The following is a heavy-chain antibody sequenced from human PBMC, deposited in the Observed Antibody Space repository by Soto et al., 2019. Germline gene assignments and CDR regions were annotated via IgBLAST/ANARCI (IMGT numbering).Heavy chain of an antibody. D-gene: IGHD2-8*01. J-gene: IGHJ6*02. V-gene: IGHV4-34*01. CDR2: INHSGTI. CDR1: GGSFSGYY. CDR3: ARADRTLVSSYSLDV. Sequence: SETLSLTCAVYGGSFSGYYWTWIRQPPGKGLEWIGEINHSGTINFNPSLKSRLTISLDTSKKHFSLKLSSVTDADTAAYYCARADRTLVSSYSLDVWGQGTTVTVSS.